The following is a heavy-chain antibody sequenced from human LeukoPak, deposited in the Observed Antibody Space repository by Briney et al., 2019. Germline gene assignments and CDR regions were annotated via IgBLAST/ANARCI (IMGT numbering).Heavy chain of an antibody. CDR2: IRYDGSNK. V-gene: IGHV3-30*02. Sequence: GGSLRLSCAASGFTFSSYGMHWVRQAPGKGLGGVAFIRYDGSNKYYADSVKGRFTISRDNSKNTLYLQMNSLRAEDTAVYYCAKDRGYYDSSGYYLYWGQGTLVTVSS. D-gene: IGHD3-22*01. J-gene: IGHJ4*02. CDR3: AKDRGYYDSSGYYLY. CDR1: GFTFSSYG.